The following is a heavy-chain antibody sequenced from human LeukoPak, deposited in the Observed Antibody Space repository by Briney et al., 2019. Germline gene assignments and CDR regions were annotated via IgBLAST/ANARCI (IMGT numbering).Heavy chain of an antibody. CDR1: GGTFSSYT. J-gene: IGHJ4*02. Sequence: SVKVSCKASGGTFSSYTISWVRQAPGQGREWMGRIIPILGIANYAQKFQGRVTITADKSTSTAYMELSSLRSEDTAVYYCARDRGYCSSTSCLGPLGTDYWGQGTLVTVSS. CDR2: IIPILGIA. D-gene: IGHD2-2*03. CDR3: ARDRGYCSSTSCLGPLGTDY. V-gene: IGHV1-69*04.